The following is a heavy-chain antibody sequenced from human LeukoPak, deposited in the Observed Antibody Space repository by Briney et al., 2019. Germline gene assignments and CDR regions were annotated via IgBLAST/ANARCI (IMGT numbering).Heavy chain of an antibody. CDR2: ISRTSSYI. Sequence: GGSLGLSCAASGFTFSTYSMIWVRQAPGKGLEWVSCISRTSSYINYADSVKGRFTISRANAKNSLFLQMNSLRAEDTAVYYCARDLGATPSGYWGQGTLVTVSS. J-gene: IGHJ4*02. D-gene: IGHD1-26*01. V-gene: IGHV3-21*01. CDR3: ARDLGATPSGY. CDR1: GFTFSTYS.